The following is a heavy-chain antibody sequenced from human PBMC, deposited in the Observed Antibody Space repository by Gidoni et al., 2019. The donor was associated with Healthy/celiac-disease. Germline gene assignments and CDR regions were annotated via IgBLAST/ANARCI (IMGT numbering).Heavy chain of an antibody. V-gene: IGHV4-34*01. J-gene: IGHJ4*02. CDR1: GGSFSGYY. CDR2: INHSGST. D-gene: IGHD3-16*01. CDR3: ARGPWGLGDY. Sequence: QVQLQQWGAGLLKPSETLSLTCAVYGGSFSGYYWSWIRQPPGKGLEWIGEINHSGSTNYNPSLKSRVTISVDTSKNQFSLKLSSVTAADTAVYYCARGPWGLGDYWGQGTLVTVSS.